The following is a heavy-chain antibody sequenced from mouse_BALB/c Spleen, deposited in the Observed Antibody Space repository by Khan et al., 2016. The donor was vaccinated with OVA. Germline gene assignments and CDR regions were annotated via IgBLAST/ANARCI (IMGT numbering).Heavy chain of an antibody. Sequence: EVKLLESGGGLMQPKGSLKLSCAASGFTFNTFAMNWVRQAPGKGLEWVARIRSKSNNYATYYADSVKDRLTISRDDSQSMLYLQMNNLKTEDTAMYYCVRPSYDGYYEWFAYWGQGTLVTVSA. D-gene: IGHD2-3*01. CDR3: VRPSYDGYYEWFAY. J-gene: IGHJ3*01. CDR1: GFTFNTFA. CDR2: IRSKSNNYAT. V-gene: IGHV10-1*02.